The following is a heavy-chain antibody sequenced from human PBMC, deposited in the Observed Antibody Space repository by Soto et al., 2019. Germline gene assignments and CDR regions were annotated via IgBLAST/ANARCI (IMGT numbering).Heavy chain of an antibody. J-gene: IGHJ4*02. V-gene: IGHV3-23*01. Sequence: GGSLRLSCAASGFTFSIYAMMWVRQSPGKGQEWVAGMTGSGGDIRYADSVKGRFTISKDNSKSTLYLQMNSLRAEDTAMYYCAKDAVYGDGLWLAANWGQGTLVTVSS. CDR1: GFTFSIYA. CDR3: AKDAVYGDGLWLAAN. CDR2: MTGSGGDI. D-gene: IGHD2-21*02.